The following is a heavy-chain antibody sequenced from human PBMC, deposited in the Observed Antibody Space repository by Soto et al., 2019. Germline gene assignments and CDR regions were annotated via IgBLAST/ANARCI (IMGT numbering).Heavy chain of an antibody. Sequence: GGSLRLSCVASGFTFSSYGMHWVRQAPGKGLEWVALISYDGSQKYYADAIRGRFTVSRDNARNSLYLQSNSLSDEDTAVYYCATGTVARTFDSWGQGTLVTVSS. V-gene: IGHV3-30*03. CDR2: ISYDGSQK. CDR1: GFTFSSYG. J-gene: IGHJ4*02. CDR3: ATGTVARTFDS. D-gene: IGHD6-19*01.